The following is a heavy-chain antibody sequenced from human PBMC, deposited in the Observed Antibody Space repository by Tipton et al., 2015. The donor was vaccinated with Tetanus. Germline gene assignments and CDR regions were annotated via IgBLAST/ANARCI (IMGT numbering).Heavy chain of an antibody. V-gene: IGHV3-33*01. J-gene: IGHJ4*02. CDR2: SWYDGTDK. CDR1: GFIFSSYG. Sequence: CAASGFIFSSYGIHWVRQAPGKGLEWVAVSWYDGTDKYYADSVKGRFTISRDNSKNTLYLQMNSLRGEDTAVYYCAREADCSGGSCFSGDFDNWGQGTQVTVSS. CDR3: AREADCSGGSCFSGDFDN. D-gene: IGHD2-15*01.